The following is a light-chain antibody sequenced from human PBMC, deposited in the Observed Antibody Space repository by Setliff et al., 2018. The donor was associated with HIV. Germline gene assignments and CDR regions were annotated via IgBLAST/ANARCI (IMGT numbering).Light chain of an antibody. Sequence: QSALTQPASVSGSPGQSITIPCTGTSSDVGGYNYVSWYQQHPGKAPKLMMYDVSKRPSGVPNRFSGSKSGNTASLTISGLQAEDESDYYCSSYASSSSVVFGGGTKVTVL. J-gene: IGLJ2*01. CDR2: DVS. CDR3: SSYASSSSVV. V-gene: IGLV2-14*01. CDR1: SSDVGGYNY.